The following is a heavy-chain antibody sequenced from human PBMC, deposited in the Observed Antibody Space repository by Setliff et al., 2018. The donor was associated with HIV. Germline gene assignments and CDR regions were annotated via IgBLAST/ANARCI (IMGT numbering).Heavy chain of an antibody. J-gene: IGHJ3*02. D-gene: IGHD1-1*01. V-gene: IGHV4-30-2*01. Sequence: KTSETLSLTCAVSGGSISSGGYSWSWIRQPPGKGLEWIGYIYHSGSTYYNPSLKSRVTISIDRSKNQFSLKLSSVTAADTAVYYCARVREGPTSRRAFDIWGQGTMVTVSS. CDR2: IYHSGST. CDR1: GGSISSGGYS. CDR3: ARVREGPTSRRAFDI.